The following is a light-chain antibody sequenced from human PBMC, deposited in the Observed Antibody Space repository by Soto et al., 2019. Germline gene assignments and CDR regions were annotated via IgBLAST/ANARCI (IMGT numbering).Light chain of an antibody. CDR2: RNN. CDR3: AAWDDSLSGVV. Sequence: QPVLTQPPSASGTPGQRVTISCSGSSSNIGSNYVSWYQQFPGTAPKLLIYRNNQRPSGVPDRFSGSKSGTSASLAISGLRSEDETDYYCAAWDDSLSGVVFGGGTKLTVL. CDR1: SSNIGSNY. V-gene: IGLV1-47*01. J-gene: IGLJ2*01.